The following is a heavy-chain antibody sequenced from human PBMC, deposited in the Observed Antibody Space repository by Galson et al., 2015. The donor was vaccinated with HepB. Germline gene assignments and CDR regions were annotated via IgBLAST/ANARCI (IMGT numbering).Heavy chain of an antibody. J-gene: IGHJ5*01. CDR3: ARDSQWLGTNWFDH. Sequence: SLRLSCATSGFTFSDYAIHWVRQAPGKGLEWVSVISYDGNFKYYADSVKGRFTISRDHSNNTTDLQMNSLRAEDTAIYYCARDSQWLGTNWFDHWGQGTLVTVSS. CDR2: ISYDGNFK. CDR1: GFTFSDYA. D-gene: IGHD6-19*01. V-gene: IGHV3-30*04.